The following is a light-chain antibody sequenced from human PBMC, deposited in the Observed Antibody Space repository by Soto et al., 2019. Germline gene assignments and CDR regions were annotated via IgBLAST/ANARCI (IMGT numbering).Light chain of an antibody. V-gene: IGLV2-8*01. CDR1: CNDIGEYHY. Sequence: QSALTQPPSASGSPGQSVTIPCTGTCNDIGEYHYVSWYQQHPGKAPKLMIYEVTQRPSGVPHRFSGSKSGNTASLTVSGLQPEDEADYYCTSYAGSDNPVLFGGGTKVTVL. CDR3: TSYAGSDNPVL. J-gene: IGLJ2*01. CDR2: EVT.